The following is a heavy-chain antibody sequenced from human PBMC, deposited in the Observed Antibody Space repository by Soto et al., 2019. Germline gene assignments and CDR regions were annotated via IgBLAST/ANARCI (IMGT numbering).Heavy chain of an antibody. CDR1: GYTFTSYD. V-gene: IGHV1-24*01. CDR3: ARAVAVPADFDY. CDR2: FDPEDGET. D-gene: IGHD6-19*01. Sequence: ASVKVSCKASGYTFTSYDINWVRQATGQGLEWMGGFDPEDGETIYAQKFQGRVTMTEDTSTDTAYMELSSLRSEDTAVYYCARAVAVPADFDYWGQGTLVTVSS. J-gene: IGHJ4*02.